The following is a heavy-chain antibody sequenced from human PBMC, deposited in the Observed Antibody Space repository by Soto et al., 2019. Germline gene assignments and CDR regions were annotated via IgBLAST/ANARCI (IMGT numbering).Heavy chain of an antibody. D-gene: IGHD3-10*01. Sequence: EVQLLESGGGLVQPGGSLRLSCAASGFTFSSYAMSWVRQAPGKGREWVSAISGSGDSTYYADSVNGRFTISRDSSKNTLYPQMNSRRAEDTAVYYCAKFYYGSGGYFDYWCQGTLVTVSS. CDR3: AKFYYGSGGYFDY. CDR2: ISGSGDST. CDR1: GFTFSSYA. J-gene: IGHJ4*02. V-gene: IGHV3-23*01.